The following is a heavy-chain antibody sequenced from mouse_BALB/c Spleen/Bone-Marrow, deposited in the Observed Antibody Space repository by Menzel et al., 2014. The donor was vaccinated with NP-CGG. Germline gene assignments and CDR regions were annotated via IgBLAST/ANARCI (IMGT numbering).Heavy chain of an antibody. CDR2: IRSKSNNYAT. V-gene: IGHV10-1*02. D-gene: IGHD1-1*01. Sequence: EVMLVESGGGLVQPKGSLKLSCAASGFTFNTYAMNWVRQAPGKGLEWAARIRSKSNNYATYYADSVKDRFTISRDDSQSMLYLQMNNLKTEDTAMYYCVRHSYYYGSSYYAMDYWGQGTSVTVSS. J-gene: IGHJ4*01. CDR3: VRHSYYYGSSYYAMDY. CDR1: GFTFNTYA.